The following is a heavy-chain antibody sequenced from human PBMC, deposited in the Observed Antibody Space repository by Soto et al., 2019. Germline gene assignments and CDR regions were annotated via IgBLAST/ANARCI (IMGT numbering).Heavy chain of an antibody. V-gene: IGHV1-2*02. D-gene: IGHD3-22*01. CDR2: INPNSGGT. CDR1: GYTFTGYY. Sequence: ASVKVSCKASGYTFTGYYMHWVRQAPGQGLEWMGWINPNSGGTNYAQKFQGRVTMTRDTSISTAYMELSRLRSDDTAVYFCARDGNTYYYDSSGYYNNWFDPWGQGTLVTAPQ. J-gene: IGHJ5*02. CDR3: ARDGNTYYYDSSGYYNNWFDP.